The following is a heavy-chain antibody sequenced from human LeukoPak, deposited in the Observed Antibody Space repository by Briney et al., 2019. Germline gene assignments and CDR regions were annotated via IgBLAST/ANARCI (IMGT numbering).Heavy chain of an antibody. D-gene: IGHD3-9*01. J-gene: IGHJ4*02. CDR1: GFTFSSYS. CDR2: ISSSGSTI. CDR3: ARLRYFDWFDY. V-gene: IGHV3-48*04. Sequence: GGSLRLSCAASGFTFSSYSMNWVRQAPGKGLEWVSYISSSGSTIYYADSVKGRFTISRDNAKNSLYLQMNSLRAEDTAVYYCARLRYFDWFDYWGQGTLVTVSS.